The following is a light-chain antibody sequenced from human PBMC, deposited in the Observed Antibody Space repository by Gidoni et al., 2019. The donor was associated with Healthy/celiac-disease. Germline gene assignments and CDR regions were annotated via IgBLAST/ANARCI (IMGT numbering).Light chain of an antibody. J-gene: IGKJ1*01. CDR1: QSVSSY. Sequence: EIVFTQSPATLSFSPGERATLSCRASQSVSSYLAWYQQKPGQAPTLLIYDASNRATGIPARFSGSGSGTDFTLTISSLEPEDFAVYYCQQRSNWPWTFGQGTKVEIK. V-gene: IGKV3-11*01. CDR3: QQRSNWPWT. CDR2: DAS.